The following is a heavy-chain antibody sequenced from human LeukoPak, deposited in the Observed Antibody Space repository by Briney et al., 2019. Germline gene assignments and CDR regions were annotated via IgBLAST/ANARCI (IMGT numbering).Heavy chain of an antibody. D-gene: IGHD5-24*01. CDR2: FDPEDGET. J-gene: IGHJ3*02. Sequence: ASVKVSCKVSGDTLTELSMHWVRQAPGKGLEWMGGFDPEDGETIYAQKFQGRVTMTEDTSTDTAYMELSSLRSEDTAVYYCATLVMAQHDAFDIWGQGTMVTVSS. CDR1: GDTLTELS. V-gene: IGHV1-24*01. CDR3: ATLVMAQHDAFDI.